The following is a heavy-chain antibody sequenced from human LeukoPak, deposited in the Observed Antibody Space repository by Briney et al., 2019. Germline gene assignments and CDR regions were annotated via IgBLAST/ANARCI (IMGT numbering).Heavy chain of an antibody. J-gene: IGHJ4*02. D-gene: IGHD5-18*01. Sequence: SETLSLTCTVSGGSISSYCWSWIRQPPGKGLEWIGYIYYSGSTNYNPSLKSRVTISVDTSKNQFSLKLSSVTAADTAVYYCAREPLFSYGFVVRGYYFDYWGQGTLVTVSS. CDR1: GGSISSYC. CDR3: AREPLFSYGFVVRGYYFDY. CDR2: IYYSGST. V-gene: IGHV4-59*12.